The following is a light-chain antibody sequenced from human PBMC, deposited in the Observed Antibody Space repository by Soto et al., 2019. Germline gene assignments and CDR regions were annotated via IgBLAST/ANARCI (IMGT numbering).Light chain of an antibody. CDR2: EGS. V-gene: IGLV2-23*03. CDR3: CSYAGSSPFANYV. J-gene: IGLJ1*01. Sequence: QSVLTQPASVSGSPGQSITISCTGTSSDVGSYNLVSWYQQHPGKAPKLMIYEGSKRPSGVSNRFSGSKSGNTASLTISGLQAEDEADYYCCSYAGSSPFANYVFGTGTKVTVL. CDR1: SSDVGSYNL.